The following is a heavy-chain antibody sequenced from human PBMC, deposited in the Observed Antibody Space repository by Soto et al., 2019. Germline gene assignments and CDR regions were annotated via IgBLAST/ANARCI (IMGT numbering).Heavy chain of an antibody. CDR3: ARRGYFHSSGYLGY. Sequence: QVQLVQSGAEVKPPGASVKVSCKASGYTFTGHYMHWVRQVSGKRLEHLGWLKSDNGGTYYAPKFQGRVTFTRDTSTSTAYMELNGLQSDDTAIYYCARRGYFHSSGYLGYWGQGTRVTVAS. V-gene: IGHV1-2*02. CDR1: GYTFTGHY. D-gene: IGHD3-22*01. CDR2: LKSDNGGT. J-gene: IGHJ4*02.